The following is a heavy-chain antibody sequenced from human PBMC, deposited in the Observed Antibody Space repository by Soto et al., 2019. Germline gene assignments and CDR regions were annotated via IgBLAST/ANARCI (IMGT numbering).Heavy chain of an antibody. CDR3: AREHCSGGSCQPGYYYYYGMDV. D-gene: IGHD2-15*01. V-gene: IGHV1-3*01. J-gene: IGHJ6*02. CDR2: INAGNGNT. Sequence: ASVKVSCKASGYTFTSYGIHWVRQAPGQRLEWTGWINAGNGNTKYSEKFQGRVTITRDTSASTAYLELSSLRAEDTAVYYCAREHCSGGSCQPGYYYYYGMDVWGQGTTVTVSS. CDR1: GYTFTSYG.